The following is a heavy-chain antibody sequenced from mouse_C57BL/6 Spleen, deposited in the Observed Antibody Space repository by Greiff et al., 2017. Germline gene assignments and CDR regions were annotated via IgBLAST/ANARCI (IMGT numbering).Heavy chain of an antibody. V-gene: IGHV5-12*01. CDR2: ISNGGGST. Sequence: DVHLVESGGGLVQPGGSLKLSCAASGFTFSDYYMYWVRQTPEKRLEWVAYISNGGGSTYYPDTVKGRFTISRDNAKNTLYLQMSRLKSEDTAMYYCANDSPYAMDYWGQGTSVTVSS. D-gene: IGHD2-4*01. CDR3: ANDSPYAMDY. J-gene: IGHJ4*01. CDR1: GFTFSDYY.